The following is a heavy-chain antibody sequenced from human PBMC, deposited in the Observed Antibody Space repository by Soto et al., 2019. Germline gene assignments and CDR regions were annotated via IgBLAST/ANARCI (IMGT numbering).Heavy chain of an antibody. D-gene: IGHD2-2*01. V-gene: IGHV3-11*06. Sequence: QVQLVESGGGLVKPGGSLRLSCAACGFTFSDYYMSWLRQAPGKGLEWVSYISGRNTYTNYADSVKGRFTVSRDNAKNSLFLEMNSLRVEDTAVYYCARDGGEIIPAAIAGGYGMDVWGQGTTVIVSS. CDR2: ISGRNTYT. CDR1: GFTFSDYY. J-gene: IGHJ6*02. CDR3: ARDGGEIIPAAIAGGYGMDV.